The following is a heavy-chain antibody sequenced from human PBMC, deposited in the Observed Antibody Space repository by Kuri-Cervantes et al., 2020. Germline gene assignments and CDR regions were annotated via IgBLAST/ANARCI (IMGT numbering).Heavy chain of an antibody. CDR1: GYTFTGYY. V-gene: IGHV1-2*04. D-gene: IGHD6-13*01. CDR3: ARAPFAVTAVGHNWFDP. J-gene: IGHJ5*02. Sequence: ASVKVSCKASGYTFTGYYMHWVRQAPGQGLEWMGWINPNSGGTNYAQKFQGWVTMTRDTSISTAYMELSRLRSDDTAVYYCARAPFAVTAVGHNWFDPWGQGTLVTVSS. CDR2: INPNSGGT.